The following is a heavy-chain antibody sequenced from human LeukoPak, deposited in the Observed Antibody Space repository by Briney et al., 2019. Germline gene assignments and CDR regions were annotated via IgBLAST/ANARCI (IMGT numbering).Heavy chain of an antibody. V-gene: IGHV1-18*01. Sequence: GASVKVSCKASGYTFSDYGISWLRQAPGQGLEWMGWISTFNGNTNYAQMLQGRLTMTTDTSTTTAYLDLRSLRSDDTVIYYCARRHLIGSGYFYYWGQGTLRTVSS. J-gene: IGHJ4*02. D-gene: IGHD2-15*01. CDR1: GYTFSDYG. CDR3: ARRHLIGSGYFYY. CDR2: ISTFNGNT.